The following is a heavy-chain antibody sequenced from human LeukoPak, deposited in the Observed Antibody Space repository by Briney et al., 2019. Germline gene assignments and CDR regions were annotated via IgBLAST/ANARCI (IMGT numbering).Heavy chain of an antibody. Sequence: GGSLRLSCAASGFSFSEYYMSWIRQAPGKGLEWVSCISSGSSYTNYTDSVKGRFTISRDNAKRSLYLQMDSLTAEDTAVYYCARSGGTYGWFDPWGQGTLVTVSS. CDR3: ARSGGTYGWFDP. D-gene: IGHD1-26*01. CDR2: ISSGSSYT. CDR1: GFSFSEYY. V-gene: IGHV3-11*03. J-gene: IGHJ5*02.